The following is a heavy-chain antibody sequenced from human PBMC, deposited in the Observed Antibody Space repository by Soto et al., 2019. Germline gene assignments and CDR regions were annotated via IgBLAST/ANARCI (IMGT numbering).Heavy chain of an antibody. CDR3: ARRYSSSSRNDLDY. D-gene: IGHD6-6*01. J-gene: IGHJ4*02. CDR2: INHSGST. Sequence: SETLSLTCAVYGGSFSGYYWSWIRQPPGKGLEWIGEINHSGSTNYNPSLKSRVTISVDTSKNQISLKLSSVTAADTAVYYCARRYSSSSRNDLDYWGQGTLVTVSS. V-gene: IGHV4-34*01. CDR1: GGSFSGYY.